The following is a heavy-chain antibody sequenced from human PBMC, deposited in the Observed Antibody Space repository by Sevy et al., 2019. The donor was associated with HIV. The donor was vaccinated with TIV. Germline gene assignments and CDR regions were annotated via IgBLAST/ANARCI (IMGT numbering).Heavy chain of an antibody. D-gene: IGHD3-22*01. J-gene: IGHJ4*02. CDR2: FDPEDGET. Sequence: ASVKVSCKVSGYTLTKLSMHWVRQAPGKGLEWMGSFDPEDGETLYAQKLQDRVIMTEDTSTDTAYMEVNSLRSEDTAVYYCATTKDYYENSGCPFYYWGQGTLVTVSS. CDR1: GYTLTKLS. CDR3: ATTKDYYENSGCPFYY. V-gene: IGHV1-24*01.